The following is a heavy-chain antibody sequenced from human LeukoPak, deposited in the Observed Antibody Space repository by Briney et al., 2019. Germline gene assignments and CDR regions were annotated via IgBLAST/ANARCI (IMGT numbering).Heavy chain of an antibody. J-gene: IGHJ3*02. Sequence: GGSLRLSCAASGFTFSSYWMHWVRQAPGEGLVWVSRINSDGSSTSYADSVKGRFTISRDNAKNTLYLQMNSLRAEDTAVYYCARPGGYCSSTSCPAGAFDIWGQGTMVTVSS. D-gene: IGHD2-2*03. V-gene: IGHV3-74*01. CDR2: INSDGSST. CDR1: GFTFSSYW. CDR3: ARPGGYCSSTSCPAGAFDI.